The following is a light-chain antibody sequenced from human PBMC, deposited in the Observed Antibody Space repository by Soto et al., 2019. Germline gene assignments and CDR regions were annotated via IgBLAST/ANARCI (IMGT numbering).Light chain of an antibody. J-gene: IGKJ1*01. CDR2: GAS. Sequence: EIVMTQSPATLSVSPGERATLSCRASQSVSSNLAWYQQKPGQAPRLLIYGASTRDTGVTASFSGRGSGTAFTLNISSRQSEDFSVYYCQQYNNWPHWTFGQGNKVEIK. CDR3: QQYNNWPHWT. V-gene: IGKV3-15*01. CDR1: QSVSSN.